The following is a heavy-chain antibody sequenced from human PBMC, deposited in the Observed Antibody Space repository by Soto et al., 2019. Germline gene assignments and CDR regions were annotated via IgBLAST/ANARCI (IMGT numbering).Heavy chain of an antibody. Sequence: ASVKVSCKASGGTFSSYAISWVRQAPGQGLEWMGGIIPIFGTANYAQKFQGRVTITADESTSTAYMELSSLRSEDTAVYYCARDIRYYYGSGSYTDYYYYGMDVWGQGTTVTVSS. V-gene: IGHV1-69*13. CDR1: GGTFSSYA. D-gene: IGHD3-10*01. CDR3: ARDIRYYYGSGSYTDYYYYGMDV. J-gene: IGHJ6*02. CDR2: IIPIFGTA.